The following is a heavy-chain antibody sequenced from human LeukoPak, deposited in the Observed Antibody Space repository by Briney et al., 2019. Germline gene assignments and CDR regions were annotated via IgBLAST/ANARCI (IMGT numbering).Heavy chain of an antibody. V-gene: IGHV3-23*01. CDR1: XFTFSSYA. D-gene: IGHD6-13*01. Sequence: PGGXLRXSXXASXFTFSSYAMSWVRQAPGKGLXXXSAISGSGGSTYYADSVKGRFTISRDNSKNTLYLQMNSLRAEDTAVYYCAKLSSSWSFDYWGQGTLVTVSS. CDR3: AKLSSSWSFDY. CDR2: ISGSGGST. J-gene: IGHJ4*02.